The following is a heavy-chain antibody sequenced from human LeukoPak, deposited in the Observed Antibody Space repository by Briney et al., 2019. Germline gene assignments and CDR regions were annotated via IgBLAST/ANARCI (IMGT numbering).Heavy chain of an antibody. V-gene: IGHV4-59*01. J-gene: IGHJ6*03. D-gene: IGHD3-22*01. CDR1: GGSISSYY. CDR2: IYYSGST. Sequence: PSETLSLTCTVSGGSISSYYWSWIRQPPRKGLEWIGYIYYSGSTNYNPSLKSRVTISVDTSKNQFSLKLSSVTAADTAVYYCARVYYDSSGYPEIYYYYYMDVWGKGTTVTVSS. CDR3: ARVYYDSSGYPEIYYYYYMDV.